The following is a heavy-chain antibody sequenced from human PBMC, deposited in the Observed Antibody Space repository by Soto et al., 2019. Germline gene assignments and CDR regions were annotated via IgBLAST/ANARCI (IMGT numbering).Heavy chain of an antibody. CDR2: IKSKTDGWTT. Sequence: GGSLRLSCAASGFTFSNAWMNWVRQAPGKGLEWVGRIKSKTDGWTTDYAAPVKGRFTISRDDSKNTLYLQMNSLKTEDTAVYYCLGGYSSSKYYYYYYGMDVWGQGTTVTVSS. J-gene: IGHJ6*02. CDR1: GFTFSNAW. V-gene: IGHV3-15*07. CDR3: LGGYSSSKYYYYYYGMDV. D-gene: IGHD6-13*01.